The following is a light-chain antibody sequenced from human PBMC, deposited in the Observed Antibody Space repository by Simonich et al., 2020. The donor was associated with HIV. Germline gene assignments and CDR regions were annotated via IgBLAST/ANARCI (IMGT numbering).Light chain of an antibody. Sequence: QSALTQPASVSGSPGQSITISCTGTSSDVGGYNYVSWYQQHPGKAPKLMFYDVSKRPSGVSKRFSGAKSGNTASLTISGLQAEDEADYYCSSYTSSSTRVFGGGTKLTVL. J-gene: IGLJ3*02. CDR2: DVS. CDR1: SSDVGGYNY. V-gene: IGLV2-14*01. CDR3: SSYTSSSTRV.